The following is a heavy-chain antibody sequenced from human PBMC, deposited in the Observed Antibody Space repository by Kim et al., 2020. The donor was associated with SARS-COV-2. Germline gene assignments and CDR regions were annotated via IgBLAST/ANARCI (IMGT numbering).Heavy chain of an antibody. D-gene: IGHD6-25*01. Sequence: SETLSLTCTVSGGSISNFHWSWIRRPPGKGLEWIGYIYSNWRTNYNPSLESRVTMSVDTSKNQCSLKLRSVTAADTAVYYCARADGGGKIDYWGQGTLVTVSS. V-gene: IGHV4-59*13. CDR3: ARADGGGKIDY. CDR2: IYSNWRT. CDR1: GGSISNFH. J-gene: IGHJ4*02.